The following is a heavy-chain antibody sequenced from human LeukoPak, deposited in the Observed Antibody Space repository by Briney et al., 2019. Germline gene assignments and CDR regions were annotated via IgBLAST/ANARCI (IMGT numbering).Heavy chain of an antibody. V-gene: IGHV3-23*01. Sequence: GASLRLSCAASGFTFNSYAMSWVRQAPGKGLEWVSGISGSGGGTFYADSVEGRFTISRDNSQNTLYLQINSLRAEDTAVYSCARRALVVATSYWYFDLWGRGTLVTVSS. D-gene: IGHD2-15*01. CDR1: GFTFNSYA. J-gene: IGHJ2*01. CDR2: ISGSGGGT. CDR3: ARRALVVATSYWYFDL.